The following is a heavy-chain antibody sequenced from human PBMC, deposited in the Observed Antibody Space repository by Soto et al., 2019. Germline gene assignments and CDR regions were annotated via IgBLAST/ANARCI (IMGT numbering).Heavy chain of an antibody. J-gene: IGHJ3*02. D-gene: IGHD3-10*01. V-gene: IGHV1-46*01. Sequence: GASVMVSCKAAGYTFTSYYMHWVREAPGQGLEWMGIINPSGGSTSYAQKFQGRVTMTRDTSTSTVYMELSSLRSEDTAVYYCARVALPYYYGSGTPGAFDIWGQGTMVTV. CDR3: ARVALPYYYGSGTPGAFDI. CDR1: GYTFTSYY. CDR2: INPSGGST.